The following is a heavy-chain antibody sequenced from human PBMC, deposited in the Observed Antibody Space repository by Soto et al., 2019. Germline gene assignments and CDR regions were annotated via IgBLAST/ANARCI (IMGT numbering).Heavy chain of an antibody. CDR2: IYHSGGT. V-gene: IGHV4-59*11. Sequence: SETLSLTWTVSGDSISSHYWSWIRQPPGKGLEWIGHIYHSGGTRYNPSLRSRVTISVDTSKTQFSLKLRSVTAADTAVYYCAKNVAVAGFCLDPWGQGILVTVSS. D-gene: IGHD6-19*01. CDR1: GDSISSHY. CDR3: AKNVAVAGFCLDP. J-gene: IGHJ5*02.